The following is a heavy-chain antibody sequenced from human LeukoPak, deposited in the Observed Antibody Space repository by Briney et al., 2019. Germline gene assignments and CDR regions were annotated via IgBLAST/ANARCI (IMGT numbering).Heavy chain of an antibody. CDR3: AKGGYSNGRYYYYYMDV. CDR1: GFTFSSYA. D-gene: IGHD5-18*01. V-gene: IGHV3-23*01. CDR2: FSFNGEST. Sequence: GGSLRLSCAASGFTFSSYAMSWVRQAPGKGLEWVPSFSFNGESTYYADSAKGRFTISRDNSKNTLYLQMNSLRAEDTAVYYCAKGGYSNGRYYYYYMDVWGEGTTVTVPS. J-gene: IGHJ6*03.